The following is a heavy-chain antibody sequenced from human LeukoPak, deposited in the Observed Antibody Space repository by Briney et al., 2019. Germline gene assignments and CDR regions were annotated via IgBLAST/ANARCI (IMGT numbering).Heavy chain of an antibody. V-gene: IGHV1-24*01. CDR1: GYTLTELS. J-gene: IGHJ2*01. Sequence: ASVKVSCKVSGYTLTELSMHWVRQAPGKGLEWMGGFDPEDGETIYAQKFQGGVTMTEDTSTDTAYMELSSLRSEDTAAYYCATYYYDSSGYRHFDWYFDLWGRGTLVTVSS. CDR3: ATYYYDSSGYRHFDWYFDL. CDR2: FDPEDGET. D-gene: IGHD3-22*01.